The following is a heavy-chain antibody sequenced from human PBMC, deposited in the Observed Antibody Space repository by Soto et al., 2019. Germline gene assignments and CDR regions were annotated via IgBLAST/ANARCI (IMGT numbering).Heavy chain of an antibody. J-gene: IGHJ6*02. CDR1: GVSFNNNG. D-gene: IGHD3-10*01. Sequence: QVQLVQSGAEVKKPGSSVKVSCKTSGVSFNNNGIGWVRQAPGHGLEWMGGVSPPFRTSNYARKFQGRISITADASTGTVNMELSSLTSEDTAQYDCARGLYYGSGSYSPYGRDVWGQGTTVTVSS. CDR3: ARGLYYGSGSYSPYGRDV. CDR2: VSPPFRTS. V-gene: IGHV1-69*01.